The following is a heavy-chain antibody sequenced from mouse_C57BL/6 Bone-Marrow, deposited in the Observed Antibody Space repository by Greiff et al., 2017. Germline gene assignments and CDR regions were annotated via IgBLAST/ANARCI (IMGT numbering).Heavy chain of an antibody. Sequence: QVQLQQPGAELVKPGASVKMSCKASGYTFTSYWITWVKQRPGQGLEWIGDIYPGSGSTNYNEKFKGKATFTADTSSNTAYMQLSSLTTEDSAIYYCARYGGYYDWYFDVWGTGTTVTVSS. CDR3: ARYGGYYDWYFDV. V-gene: IGHV1-55*01. CDR2: IYPGSGST. J-gene: IGHJ1*03. CDR1: GYTFTSYW. D-gene: IGHD2-3*01.